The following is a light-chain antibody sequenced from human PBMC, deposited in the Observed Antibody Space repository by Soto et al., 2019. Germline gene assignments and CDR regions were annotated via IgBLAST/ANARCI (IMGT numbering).Light chain of an antibody. CDR1: SGDIGSYDY. J-gene: IGLJ3*02. V-gene: IGLV2-14*01. CDR2: EVA. CDR3: ASFARSTTLWV. Sequence: QSVLTQPASVCGSPGQSITISCTGTSGDIGSYDYVSWYQQHPGKAPKLIIYEVADRPSGVSNRFSGSKSGNTASLTISGLQAEDEADYFCASFARSTTLWVFGGGTKLTVL.